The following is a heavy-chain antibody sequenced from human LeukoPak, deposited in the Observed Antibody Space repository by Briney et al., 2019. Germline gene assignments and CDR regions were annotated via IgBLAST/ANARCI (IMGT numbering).Heavy chain of an antibody. Sequence: GGSLRLSCVASGFTVSSNYMSWVRQAPGKGLEWVSVIYSGGSTYYADSVKGRFTISRDNSKNTLYLQMNSLRAEDTAVYYCASNDILTGSYWGQGTLVTVSS. CDR3: ASNDILTGSY. J-gene: IGHJ4*02. CDR2: IYSGGST. CDR1: GFTVSSNY. V-gene: IGHV3-53*01. D-gene: IGHD3-9*01.